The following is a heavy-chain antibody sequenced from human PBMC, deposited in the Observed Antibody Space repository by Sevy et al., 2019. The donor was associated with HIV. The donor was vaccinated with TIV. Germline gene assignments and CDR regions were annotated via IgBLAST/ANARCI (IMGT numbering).Heavy chain of an antibody. J-gene: IGHJ4*02. D-gene: IGHD3-16*01. V-gene: IGHV3-23*01. CDR3: AGGDTTMITDLDY. Sequence: GGSLRLSCAASGLTLTTTGMSWVRQAPGKGLEWVAAVTSDGTTYYADSVRDRFTVSRDNSKNTLYLQLNSLRADDTAVFYRAGGDTTMITDLDYWGQGTLVTVSS. CDR2: VTSDGTT. CDR1: GLTLTTTG.